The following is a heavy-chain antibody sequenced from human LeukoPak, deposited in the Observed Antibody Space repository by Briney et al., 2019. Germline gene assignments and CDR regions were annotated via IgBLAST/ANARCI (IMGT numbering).Heavy chain of an antibody. D-gene: IGHD2-15*01. CDR2: IYHSGST. Sequence: KPSETLSLTCTVSGYSISSGYYWGWIRQPPGKGLEWIGSIYHSGSTYYSPSLKSRVTISVDKSKNQFSLKLSSVTAADTAVYYCAGRIVVVVAVGFDPWGQGTLVTVSP. J-gene: IGHJ5*02. CDR3: AGRIVVVVAVGFDP. CDR1: GYSISSGYY. V-gene: IGHV4-38-2*02.